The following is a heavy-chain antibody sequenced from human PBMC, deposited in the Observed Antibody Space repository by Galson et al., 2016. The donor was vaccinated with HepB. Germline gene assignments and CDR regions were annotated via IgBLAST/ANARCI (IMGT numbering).Heavy chain of an antibody. Sequence: SLRLSCAASGFTFSNYAMSWVRQAPGKGPEWVANIRQDGNEKFYVDSVKGRFTISRDNAKNSLYLQMNSLRAEDTAVYYCARDSSPTRGDFLLWYYWGQGTLVTVPS. J-gene: IGHJ4*02. CDR1: GFTFSNYA. CDR2: IRQDGNEK. D-gene: IGHD2-21*01. CDR3: ARDSSPTRGDFLLWYY. V-gene: IGHV3-7*03.